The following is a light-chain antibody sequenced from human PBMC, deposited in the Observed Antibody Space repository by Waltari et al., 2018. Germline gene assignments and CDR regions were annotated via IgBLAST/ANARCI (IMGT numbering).Light chain of an antibody. Sequence: EIVMTQSPATLSVSPGERATLSCRASQSVSSNLAWYQQKPGQAPRLLIYGASTWATGMPARFSGSGSGTEFTLTISSLQSEDFAVYYCQQYNNWPRTFGQGTKVEIK. CDR1: QSVSSN. V-gene: IGKV3-15*01. J-gene: IGKJ1*01. CDR3: QQYNNWPRT. CDR2: GAS.